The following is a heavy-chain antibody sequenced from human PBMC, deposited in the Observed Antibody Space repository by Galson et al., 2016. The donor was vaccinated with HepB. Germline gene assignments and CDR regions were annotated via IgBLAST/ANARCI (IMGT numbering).Heavy chain of an antibody. V-gene: IGHV3-23*01. Sequence: SLRLSCAASGFTFSSYAMSWVRQAPGKGLEWVSVISGSGASTYYADSVKGRFTISRDSARHSLYLEMNSLRGEDTAMYYCARDYVPGAWGQGVLVTVSS. D-gene: IGHD3-10*01. CDR1: GFTFSSYA. CDR2: ISGSGAST. CDR3: ARDYVPGA. J-gene: IGHJ5*02.